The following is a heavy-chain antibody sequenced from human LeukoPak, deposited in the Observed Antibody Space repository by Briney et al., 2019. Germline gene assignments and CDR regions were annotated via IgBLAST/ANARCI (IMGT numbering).Heavy chain of an antibody. V-gene: IGHV3-11*05. J-gene: IGHJ4*02. CDR1: GFTFSDYY. Sequence: GGSLRLSCAASGFTFSDYYMSWIRQAPGKGLEWVSYISSSSTYTDYADSVKGRFTISRDNAKNSLYLQMNSLRAEDTVMYYCARETYGRFDYWGQGTLVTVSS. CDR3: ARETYGRFDY. CDR2: ISSSSTYT. D-gene: IGHD4-17*01.